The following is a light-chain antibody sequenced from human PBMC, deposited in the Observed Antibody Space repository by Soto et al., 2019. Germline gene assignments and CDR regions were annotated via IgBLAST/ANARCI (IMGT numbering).Light chain of an antibody. CDR2: GAS. Sequence: EIVMTQSPATLSVSPGERATLSCRASQSVSSNLAWYQQKPGQAPRLLIYGASTRATGIPARFSGSWSGTYFTLTISSLHADDFAFYYCQQYNNWPHTFGQGTKLEIK. J-gene: IGKJ2*01. CDR1: QSVSSN. V-gene: IGKV3-15*01. CDR3: QQYNNWPHT.